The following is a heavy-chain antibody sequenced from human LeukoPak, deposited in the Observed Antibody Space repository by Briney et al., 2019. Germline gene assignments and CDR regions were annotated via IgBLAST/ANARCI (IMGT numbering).Heavy chain of an antibody. CDR1: GGSISSSSYY. CDR2: IYYSGST. CDR3: ASRARAGHYFQH. J-gene: IGHJ1*01. V-gene: IGHV4-39*01. Sequence: SETLSLTCTVSGGSISSSSYYWGWIRQPPGKGLEWIGSIYYSGSTYYNPSLKSRVTISVDTSKNQFSLKLSSVTAADTAVYYCASRARAGHYFQHWGQGTLVTVSS.